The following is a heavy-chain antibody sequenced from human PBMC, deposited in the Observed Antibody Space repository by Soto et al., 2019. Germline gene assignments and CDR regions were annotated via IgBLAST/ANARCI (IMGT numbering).Heavy chain of an antibody. J-gene: IGHJ4*02. D-gene: IGHD4-4*01. CDR1: GFTFNKYW. CDR3: ARDLQSHFDY. V-gene: IGHV3-74*01. Sequence: PGGSLRLSCAASGFTFNKYWMHWVRQVPGKELVWVSGISGDGGSTTYADSVKGRFTVSRDNAKNTLYLQMNSLRAGDTAIYYCARDLQSHFDYWGQGALVTVSS. CDR2: ISGDGGST.